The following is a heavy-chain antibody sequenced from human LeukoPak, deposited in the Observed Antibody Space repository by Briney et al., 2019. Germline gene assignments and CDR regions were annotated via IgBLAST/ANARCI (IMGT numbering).Heavy chain of an antibody. CDR2: INPNGGGT. CDR1: GYTFTDYY. Sequence: ASVTVSCKASGYTFTDYYMHWVPHAPGQGLERMGWINPNGGGTKYAQKFEGRVTMTRDTSISTAYMELSRVTSDDTAVYYCARGGIRTAASKFDYWGQGTLVTVSS. CDR3: ARGGIRTAASKFDY. V-gene: IGHV1-2*02. J-gene: IGHJ4*02. D-gene: IGHD6-13*01.